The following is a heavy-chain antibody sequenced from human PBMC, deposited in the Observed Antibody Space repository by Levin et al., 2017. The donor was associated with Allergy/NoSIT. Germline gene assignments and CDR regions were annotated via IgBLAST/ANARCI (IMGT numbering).Heavy chain of an antibody. V-gene: IGHV5-51*01. J-gene: IGHJ6*02. CDR2: IYPGDSDT. Sequence: GESLKISCKGSGYSFTSYWIGWVRQMPGKGLEWMGIIYPGDSDTRYSPSFQGQVTISADKSISTAYLQWSSLKASDTAMYYCARGSGSYFYNYDYGMDGWGQGTTVTVSS. CDR3: ARGSGSYFYNYDYGMDG. D-gene: IGHD1-26*01. CDR1: GYSFTSYW.